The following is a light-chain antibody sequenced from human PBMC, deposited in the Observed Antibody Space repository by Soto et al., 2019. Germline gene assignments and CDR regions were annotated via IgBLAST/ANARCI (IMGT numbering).Light chain of an antibody. J-gene: IGKJ1*01. CDR1: QCLVHSDGNTY. V-gene: IGKV2-30*02. Sequence: DVVMTQSPVSLPVTLVQPASISCSSIQCLVHSDGNTYLNWFQQRPGHSPRRLVYRVSNRDSGVPDNFSGSGSGTNFTLKISSVEAEDIGVYYCMQGTQWPRTFGQGTKVDI. CDR2: RVS. CDR3: MQGTQWPRT.